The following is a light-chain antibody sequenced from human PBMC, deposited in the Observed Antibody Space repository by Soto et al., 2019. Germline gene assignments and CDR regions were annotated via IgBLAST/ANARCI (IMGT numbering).Light chain of an antibody. Sequence: QSVLNQPASVSGSPGQSITISCTGTSSDVGAYNFVSWYQHHPGRAPKLIIYEVTIRPSGVSNRFSGSKSGNTASLTISGLQAGDEADYYCSSYTTSAPYVFGSGTKVTVL. CDR1: SSDVGAYNF. V-gene: IGLV2-14*01. CDR3: SSYTTSAPYV. J-gene: IGLJ1*01. CDR2: EVT.